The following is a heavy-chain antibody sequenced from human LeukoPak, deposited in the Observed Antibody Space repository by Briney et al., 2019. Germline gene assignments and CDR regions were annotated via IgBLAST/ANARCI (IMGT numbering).Heavy chain of an antibody. D-gene: IGHD5-24*01. CDR3: ARSYNNAGYFYYGMDV. V-gene: IGHV4-59*08. J-gene: IGHJ6*02. Sequence: PSETLSLTCPLSAGSINTYYWSWVRQPPGKGLEWIGYIYYSGSTDYNPSLKSRVTISLDTSKNQFSLRLSSVTAADTAVYCCARSYNNAGYFYYGMDVWGQGTTVTVSS. CDR1: AGSINTYY. CDR2: IYYSGST.